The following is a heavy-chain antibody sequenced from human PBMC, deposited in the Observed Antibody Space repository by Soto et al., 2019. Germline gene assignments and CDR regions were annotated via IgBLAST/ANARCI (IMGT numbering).Heavy chain of an antibody. D-gene: IGHD5-12*01. CDR1: GGTFSNYA. V-gene: IGHV1-69*15. J-gene: IGHJ5*02. CDR2: IIPIFGTT. CDR3: AKDGGADGYFGNWLDP. Sequence: QVHLVQSGAEVKKPGSSVNVSCKASGGTFSNYAITWVRQAPGQGLEWVGRIIPIFGTTNVAQKFQGRVTITADESTTTAYMELSGLRSDDTAVYYCAKDGGADGYFGNWLDPWGQGTLGTVSS.